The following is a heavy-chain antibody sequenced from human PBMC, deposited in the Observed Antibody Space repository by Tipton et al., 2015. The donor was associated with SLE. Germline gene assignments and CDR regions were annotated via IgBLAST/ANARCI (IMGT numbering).Heavy chain of an antibody. J-gene: IGHJ4*02. CDR2: IYYSGST. Sequence: TLSLTCTVSGGSISSYYWSWIRQPPGKGLEWIGDIYYSGSTNYNPSLKSRVTISADTSKSQFSLKLSSVTAADTAVYYCARWAGPTVNFDYWGQGTLVTVSS. CDR3: ARWAGPTVNFDY. V-gene: IGHV4-59*01. CDR1: GGSISSYY. D-gene: IGHD4-11*01.